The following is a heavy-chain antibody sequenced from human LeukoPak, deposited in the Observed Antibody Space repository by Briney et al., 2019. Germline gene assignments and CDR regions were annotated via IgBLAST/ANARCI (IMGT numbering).Heavy chain of an antibody. CDR1: GYTFTSYD. J-gene: IGHJ6*03. V-gene: IGHV1-8*01. CDR3: ARAKVTDYYYYMDV. Sequence: ASVKVSCKASGYTFTSYDINWVRQATGQGLEWMGWMNPNSGNTGYAQKFQGRVTMTRNTSISTAYTELSSLRSEDTAVYYCARAKVTDYYYYMDVWGKGTTVTISS. D-gene: IGHD5-18*01. CDR2: MNPNSGNT.